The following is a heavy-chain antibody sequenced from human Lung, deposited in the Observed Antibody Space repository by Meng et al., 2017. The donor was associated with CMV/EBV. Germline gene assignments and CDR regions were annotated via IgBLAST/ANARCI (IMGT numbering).Heavy chain of an antibody. Sequence: SXXVSXXASGGTFSSYAISWVRQAPRQGLEWMGGIIPILGIANYAQKFQGRVTITADKSTSTAYMELSSLRSEDTAVYYCARAIIRGVPAVDYYYGMDVWXQGTTVTVSS. J-gene: IGHJ6*02. CDR3: ARAIIRGVPAVDYYYGMDV. D-gene: IGHD2-2*01. CDR2: IIPILGIA. V-gene: IGHV1-69*10. CDR1: GGTFSSYA.